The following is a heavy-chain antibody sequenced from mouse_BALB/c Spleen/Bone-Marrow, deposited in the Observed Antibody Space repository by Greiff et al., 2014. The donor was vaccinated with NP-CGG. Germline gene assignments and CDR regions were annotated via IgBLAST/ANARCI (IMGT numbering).Heavy chain of an antibody. CDR1: GYSITSGYY. CDR2: ISYDGSN. J-gene: IGHJ4*01. D-gene: IGHD1-1*01. Sequence: VQLKESGPGLVKPSQSLSLTCSVPGYSITSGYYWNWIRQFPGNKLEWMGYISYDGSNDYNPSLKNRISITRDTSKNQFFLRLNSVTAEDAGTYYCARLRGYFAMDYWGQGTSVTVSS. V-gene: IGHV3-6*02. CDR3: ARLRGYFAMDY.